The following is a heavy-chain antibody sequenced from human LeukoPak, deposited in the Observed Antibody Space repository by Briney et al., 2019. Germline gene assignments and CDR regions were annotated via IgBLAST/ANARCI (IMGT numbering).Heavy chain of an antibody. J-gene: IGHJ3*02. V-gene: IGHV4-38-2*01. CDR3: ARQLVGYYDFWSGKRGAFDI. D-gene: IGHD3-3*01. Sequence: SETLSLTCAVSGYSISSGYYWGWIRQPPGKGLEWIGSIYHSGSTYYNPSLKSRATISVDTSKNQFSLKLSPVTAADTAVYYCARQLVGYYDFWSGKRGAFDIWGQGTMVTVSS. CDR2: IYHSGST. CDR1: GYSISSGYY.